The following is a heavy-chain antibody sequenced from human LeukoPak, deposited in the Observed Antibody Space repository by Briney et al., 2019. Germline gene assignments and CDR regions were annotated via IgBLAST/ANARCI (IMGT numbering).Heavy chain of an antibody. CDR3: ARNRYYYGSGNYGVPNWFDP. CDR2: IYYSGST. V-gene: IGHV4-39*01. J-gene: IGHJ5*02. D-gene: IGHD3-10*01. Sequence: SETLSLTCTVSGGSISSNSYYWGWIRQPPGKGLKWIGSIYYSGSTYYNPSLKSRVTISVDTSKNQFSLKLNSVTAADTAVYYCARNRYYYGSGNYGVPNWFDPWGQGALVTVSS. CDR1: GGSISSNSYY.